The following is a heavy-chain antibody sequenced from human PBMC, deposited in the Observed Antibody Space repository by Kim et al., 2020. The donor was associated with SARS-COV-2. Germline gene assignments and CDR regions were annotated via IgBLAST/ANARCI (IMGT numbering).Heavy chain of an antibody. CDR3: ASGSYRN. CDR2: IHYSGST. V-gene: IGHV4-39*01. Sequence: ETLSLTCTVSGGPISTSSYYWGWIRQPPGKGLEWIGSIHYSGSTYYNPSLKSRVSVSEDTSKNQFSLQVTSVTAADTAVYYCASGSYRNWGQGILVTVSS. J-gene: IGHJ4*02. D-gene: IGHD3-10*01. CDR1: GGPISTSSYY.